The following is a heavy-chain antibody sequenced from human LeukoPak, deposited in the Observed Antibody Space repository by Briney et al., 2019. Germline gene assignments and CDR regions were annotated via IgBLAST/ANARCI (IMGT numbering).Heavy chain of an antibody. CDR1: GFTFSSYA. CDR2: ISGSGGST. D-gene: IGHD1-7*01. Sequence: GGSLRLSCAASGFTFSSYAMSWVRQAPGKGLEWVSAISGSGGSTYYADSVKGRFTISRDNSKNTLYLQMNSLRAEDTVVYYCANHRGLTGTTLFPFDYWGQGTLVTVSS. J-gene: IGHJ4*02. CDR3: ANHRGLTGTTLFPFDY. V-gene: IGHV3-23*01.